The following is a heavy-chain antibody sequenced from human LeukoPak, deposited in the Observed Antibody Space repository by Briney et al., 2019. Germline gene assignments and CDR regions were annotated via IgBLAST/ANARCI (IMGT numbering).Heavy chain of an antibody. CDR2: ISSVGGTI. D-gene: IGHD3-10*01. Sequence: PGGSLRLSCAASGFTFITYSMNWVRQAPGKGLEWVSYISSVGGTIYYADSVKGRFTISRGNAKSSLYLQMNSLRDEDTAVFYCARSVRGKTFDASDVWGQGTMVTVSS. CDR1: GFTFITYS. J-gene: IGHJ3*01. V-gene: IGHV3-48*02. CDR3: ARSVRGKTFDASDV.